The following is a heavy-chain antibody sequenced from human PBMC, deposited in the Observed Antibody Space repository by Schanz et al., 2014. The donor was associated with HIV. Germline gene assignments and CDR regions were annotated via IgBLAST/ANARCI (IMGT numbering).Heavy chain of an antibody. Sequence: EVHLVESGGGMVQPGGSLRLSCAASGFTFSNAWMNWVRQAPGKGLEWVGRIKSKTDGGTTDYAAPVKGRFTISRDDAKNTLYLQMNSLRAEDTAMYYCAAGLIRYFFDYWGQGTLVTVSS. CDR2: IKSKTDGGTT. CDR3: AAGLIRYFFDY. D-gene: IGHD2-21*01. CDR1: GFTFSNAW. J-gene: IGHJ4*02. V-gene: IGHV3-15*05.